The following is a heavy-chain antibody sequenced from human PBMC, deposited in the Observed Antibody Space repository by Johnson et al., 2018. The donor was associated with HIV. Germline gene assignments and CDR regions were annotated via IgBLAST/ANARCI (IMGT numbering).Heavy chain of an antibody. CDR2: ISFDGNLK. CDR3: VRGGLGYQNFHDPFDV. CDR1: GLSFSNFG. J-gene: IGHJ3*01. Sequence: QVKLVESGGGVVRPGKSLTLSCVVSGLSFSNFGIHWVRQAPGKGPEWVAVISFDGNLKKYADSLKGRLTISRDNAKNSLYLQMDSLRPEDTALYYCVRGGLGYQNFHDPFDVWGQGTVVTVSS. D-gene: IGHD3-16*02. V-gene: IGHV3-33*08.